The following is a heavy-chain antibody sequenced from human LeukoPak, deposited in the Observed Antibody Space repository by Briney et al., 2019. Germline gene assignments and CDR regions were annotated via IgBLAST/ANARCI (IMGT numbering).Heavy chain of an antibody. J-gene: IGHJ4*02. V-gene: IGHV4-34*01. CDR1: GGSFSGYY. D-gene: IGHD4-23*01. CDR2: INHSGST. Sequence: KPSETLSLTCAVYGGSFSGYYWSWVRQPPGKGLEWIGEINHSGSTNYNPSLKSRVTMSVDTSKNQFSLKLSSVTAADTAVYYCARGHNSARRDFDYWGQGTPVTVSS. CDR3: ARGHNSARRDFDY.